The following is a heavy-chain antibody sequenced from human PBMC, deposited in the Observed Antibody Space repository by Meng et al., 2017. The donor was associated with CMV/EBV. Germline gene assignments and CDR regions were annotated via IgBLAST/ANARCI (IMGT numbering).Heavy chain of an antibody. J-gene: IGHJ4*02. D-gene: IGHD1-26*01. Sequence: GESLKISCAASGFTFDDYGMSWVRQAPGKGLEWVSGINWNGDSTGYADSVKGRFTISRDNAKKSLYLQMNSLRAEDTALHYCAKVGSGSYWYYFDYWGQGTLVTVSS. CDR1: GFTFDDYG. CDR3: AKVGSGSYWYYFDY. CDR2: INWNGDST. V-gene: IGHV3-20*04.